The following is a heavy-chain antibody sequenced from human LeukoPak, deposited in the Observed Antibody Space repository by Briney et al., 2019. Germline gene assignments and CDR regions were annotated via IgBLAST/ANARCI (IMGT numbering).Heavy chain of an antibody. Sequence: AAVKVSCKVSGDTLTEFAMHWVRQAPGKGLEWMEGFDPEDGETIYAQKFQGRVIMSEDTSTDTAYMELSSLRSEDTAVYYCAADRFSIFGVVITPKNYYGMDVWGQGTTVTVSS. CDR2: FDPEDGET. CDR3: AADRFSIFGVVITPKNYYGMDV. D-gene: IGHD3-3*01. J-gene: IGHJ6*02. V-gene: IGHV1-24*01. CDR1: GDTLTEFA.